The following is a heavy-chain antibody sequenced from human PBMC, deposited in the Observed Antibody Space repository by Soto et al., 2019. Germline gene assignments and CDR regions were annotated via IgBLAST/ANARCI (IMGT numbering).Heavy chain of an antibody. V-gene: IGHV4-39*01. J-gene: IGHJ6*02. Sequence: PSETLSLTCSVSSGSISSNSYLCGWIRQPPGKGLEWIGAILYSGDTYYSESLKSRVTMSVDTAKNQFSLKLNSVTAADTAVYYCARQGRNTKIVILRHYATDFWGQGPAVTVSS. CDR3: ARQGRNTKIVILRHYATDF. D-gene: IGHD3-22*01. CDR1: SGSISSNSYL. CDR2: ILYSGDT.